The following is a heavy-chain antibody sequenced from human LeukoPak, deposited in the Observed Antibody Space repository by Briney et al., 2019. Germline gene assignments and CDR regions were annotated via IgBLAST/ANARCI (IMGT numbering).Heavy chain of an antibody. CDR2: ISSSGSTI. CDR3: AREYSYGNFDY. J-gene: IGHJ4*02. D-gene: IGHD5-18*01. CDR1: GFPFSTFW. V-gene: IGHV3-48*04. Sequence: GGSLRLSCAVSGFPFSTFWMSWVRQAPGKGLEWVSYISSSGSTIYYADSVKGRFTISRDNAKNSLYLQMNSLRAEDTAVYYCAREYSYGNFDYWGQGTLVTVSS.